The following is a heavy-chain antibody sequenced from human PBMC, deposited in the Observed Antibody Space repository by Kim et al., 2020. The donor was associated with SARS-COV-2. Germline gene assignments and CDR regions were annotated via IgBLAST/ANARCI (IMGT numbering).Heavy chain of an antibody. CDR2: INSKIDGETT. Sequence: GGSLRLSCAVSGFTFTNVRMSWVRQTPGKGLEWVGRINSKIDGETTDYAASVKGRVSISRDEAKNTLYLQMTSLKIEDTAVYYCTTHRVVAGLFDYWGQGTLITVPS. V-gene: IGHV3-15*01. CDR3: TTHRVVAGLFDY. CDR1: GFTFTNVR. J-gene: IGHJ4*02. D-gene: IGHD6-19*01.